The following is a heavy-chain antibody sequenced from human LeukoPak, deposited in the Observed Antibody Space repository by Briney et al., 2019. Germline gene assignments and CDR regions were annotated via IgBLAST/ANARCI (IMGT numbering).Heavy chain of an antibody. Sequence: SETLSLTCTVSGASISSGGYYWSWIRQPPGKGPEWIGYIYHDGSTYYNPSLRSRVTISLDRSKNQFSLKMSSVTAADTAVYYCARGYSYGYAFDIWGQGTMVTVSS. CDR2: IYHDGST. V-gene: IGHV4-30-2*01. J-gene: IGHJ3*02. CDR3: ARGYSYGYAFDI. D-gene: IGHD5-18*01. CDR1: GASISSGGYY.